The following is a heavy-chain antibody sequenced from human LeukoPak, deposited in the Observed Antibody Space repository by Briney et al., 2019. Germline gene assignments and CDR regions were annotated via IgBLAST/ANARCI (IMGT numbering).Heavy chain of an antibody. Sequence: PSETLSLTCTVSGGSISTYYWSWIRQPAGKGLEWIGRIYSSGSTNYNPSLKSRVTISVDTSKNQFSLKLSSVTAADTAVYYCARATWELPTFDYWGQGTLVTVSS. V-gene: IGHV4-4*07. D-gene: IGHD1-26*01. J-gene: IGHJ4*02. CDR2: IYSSGST. CDR1: GGSISTYY. CDR3: ARATWELPTFDY.